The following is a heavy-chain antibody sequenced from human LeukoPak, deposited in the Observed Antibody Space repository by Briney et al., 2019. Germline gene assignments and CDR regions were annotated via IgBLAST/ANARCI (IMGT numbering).Heavy chain of an antibody. CDR1: GYTFSSCG. V-gene: IGHV1-18*01. Sequence: ASVKVSCKASGYTFSSCGLTWVRQAPAQGLEWMGWISAYTGDTKYAQKIQGRVTMTTDRSTSTAYMELRSLRSDDTAVYYCARDPDYYGSRSGIFENWGQGTLVTVSS. D-gene: IGHD3-10*01. CDR2: ISAYTGDT. CDR3: ARDPDYYGSRSGIFEN. J-gene: IGHJ4*02.